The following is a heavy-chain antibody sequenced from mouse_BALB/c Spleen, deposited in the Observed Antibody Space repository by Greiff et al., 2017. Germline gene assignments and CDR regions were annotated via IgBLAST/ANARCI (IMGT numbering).Heavy chain of an antibody. CDR3: ARRAYGSSYAMDY. V-gene: IGHV1-7*01. CDR1: GYTFTSYW. Sequence: QVQLQQSGAELAKPGASVKMSCKASGYTFTSYWMHWVKQRPGQGLEWIGYINPSTGYTEYNQKFKDKATLTADKSSSTAYMQLSSLTSEDSAVYYCARRAYGSSYAMDYWGQGTSVTVSS. J-gene: IGHJ4*01. CDR2: INPSTGYT. D-gene: IGHD1-1*01.